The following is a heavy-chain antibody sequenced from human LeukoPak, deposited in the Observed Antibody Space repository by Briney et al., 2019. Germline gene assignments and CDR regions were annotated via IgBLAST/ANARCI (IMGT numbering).Heavy chain of an antibody. CDR3: AKFKGYCTSTSCSGLYYFDY. CDR2: ISSTSSYI. CDR1: GFTFSTYS. J-gene: IGHJ4*02. Sequence: GGSLRLSCAASGFTFSTYSMNWVRQAPGKGLEWVSSISSTSSYINYTDSMKGRLTISRDNAKKSLYLQMNSLRAEDTAVYYCAKFKGYCTSTSCSGLYYFDYWGQGTLVTVSS. D-gene: IGHD2-2*01. V-gene: IGHV3-21*01.